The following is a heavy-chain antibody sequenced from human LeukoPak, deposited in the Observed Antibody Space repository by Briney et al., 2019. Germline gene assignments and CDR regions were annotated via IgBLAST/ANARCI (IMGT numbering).Heavy chain of an antibody. CDR1: GFTFSSYW. D-gene: IGHD6-13*01. Sequence: GGSLRLSCAASGFTFSSYWMSWVPQAPGKGLEWVSNIKQDGSEKYYVDSVKGRFTISRDNAKNSLYLQMNSLRVEDTAVYYCARGASIVAAGTGEKSNWFDPWGQGTLVTVSS. CDR2: IKQDGSEK. J-gene: IGHJ5*02. V-gene: IGHV3-7*02. CDR3: ARGASIVAAGTGEKSNWFDP.